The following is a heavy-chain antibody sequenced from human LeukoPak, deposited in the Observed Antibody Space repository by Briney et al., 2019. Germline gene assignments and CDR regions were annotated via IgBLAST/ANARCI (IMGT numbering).Heavy chain of an antibody. V-gene: IGHV4-39*01. CDR1: GGSISSSSYS. CDR3: ARLRFDFWSGYTHPYFDY. Sequence: SETLSLTCTVSGGSISSSSYSWGWIRQPPGKGLEWIGSIYYSGTTYYNPSLKSRVTISVDTSKIQSSLKLSSVAATDTAVYFCARLRFDFWSGYTHPYFDYWGQGTLVTVSS. CDR2: IYYSGTT. D-gene: IGHD3-3*01. J-gene: IGHJ4*02.